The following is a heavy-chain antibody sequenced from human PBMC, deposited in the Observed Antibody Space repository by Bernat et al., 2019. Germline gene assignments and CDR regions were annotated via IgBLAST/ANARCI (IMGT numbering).Heavy chain of an antibody. J-gene: IGHJ5*02. CDR3: ARGGGSYYATWFDP. V-gene: IGHV4-39*01. CDR1: GGSISSSSYY. Sequence: QLQLQESGPGLVKPSETLSLTCTVSGGSISSSSYYWGWIRQPPGKGLEWIGSIYYSGSTYYNPSLKSRVTISVDTSKNQFSLKLSSVTAADTAVYYCARGGGSYYATWFDPRGQGTLVTVSS. D-gene: IGHD1-26*01. CDR2: IYYSGST.